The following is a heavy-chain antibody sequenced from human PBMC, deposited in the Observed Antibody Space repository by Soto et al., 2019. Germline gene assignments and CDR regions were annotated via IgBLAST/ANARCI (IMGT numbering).Heavy chain of an antibody. J-gene: IGHJ3*02. CDR2: IKSKTDGGTT. CDR3: AKDIYDSSSRPPRYDAFDI. V-gene: IGHV3-15*07. Sequence: GGSLRLSCAASGFTFSNAWMNWVRQAPGKGLEWVGRIKSKTDGGTTDYAAPVKGRFTISRDDSKNTLYLQMNSLRVEDTAVYYCAKDIYDSSSRPPRYDAFDIWGQGTMVTVSS. CDR1: GFTFSNAW. D-gene: IGHD3-22*01.